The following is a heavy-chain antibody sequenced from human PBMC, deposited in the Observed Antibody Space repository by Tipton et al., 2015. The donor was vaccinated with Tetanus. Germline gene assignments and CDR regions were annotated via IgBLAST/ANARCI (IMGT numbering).Heavy chain of an antibody. J-gene: IGHJ4*02. CDR1: GGSISSGSYY. CDR3: ARIHDYWSGYFDF. CDR2: ILYGKST. D-gene: IGHD3-3*01. V-gene: IGHV4-61*01. Sequence: TLSLTCTVSGGSISSGSYYWSWVRQPPGKGLEYLGYILYGKSTHYSPSLQSRLSMSGDPVKNQFSLRLTSVTAADTAVYFCARIHDYWSGYFDFWGQGTPVTVSP.